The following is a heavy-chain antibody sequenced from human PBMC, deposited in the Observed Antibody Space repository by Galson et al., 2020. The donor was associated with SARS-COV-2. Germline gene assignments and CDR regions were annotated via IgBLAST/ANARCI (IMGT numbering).Heavy chain of an antibody. CDR3: ANRNEYDNGNYYLYYFDY. V-gene: IGHV3-23*01. Sequence: GGSLRLSCAASGLTFSNYAMSWVRQAPGKGLEWVSDISGSGRTTYYADSVKGRFTISRDNSKNTLYLQINTLRAEDTAVYYCANRNEYDNGNYYLYYFDYWGQGTLVTVSS. D-gene: IGHD3-10*01. CDR1: GLTFSNYA. CDR2: ISGSGRTT. J-gene: IGHJ4*01.